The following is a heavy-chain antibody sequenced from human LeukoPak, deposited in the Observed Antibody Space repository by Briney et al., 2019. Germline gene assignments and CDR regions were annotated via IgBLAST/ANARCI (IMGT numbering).Heavy chain of an antibody. Sequence: GGSLRLSCAASGFIFSNYAMYWVRQAPGKGLERVSAISGRSDNTYYADSVKGRFTLSRDSSKNTLYLQMNSLRADDTAVYYCAKWGDYDVLTGYYVSDFWGQGTLVTVSS. V-gene: IGHV3-23*01. CDR2: ISGRSDNT. CDR1: GFIFSNYA. CDR3: AKWGDYDVLTGYYVSDF. D-gene: IGHD3-9*01. J-gene: IGHJ4*02.